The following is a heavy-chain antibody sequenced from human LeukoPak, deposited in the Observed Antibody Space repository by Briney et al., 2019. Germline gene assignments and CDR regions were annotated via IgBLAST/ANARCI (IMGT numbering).Heavy chain of an antibody. CDR3: AKGQEYSGRHFSLRY. D-gene: IGHD1-26*01. CDR1: GFSFSNYA. J-gene: IGHJ4*01. CDR2: ISGSGDST. Sequence: PGGSLRLSCAASGFSFSNYAMTWVRQAPGKGLEWVSYISGSGDSTYYADSVKGRFSISRDNSRNTLYLQTNSLRAEDTAIYYCAKGQEYSGRHFSLRYWGHGIQVTVPP. V-gene: IGHV3-23*01.